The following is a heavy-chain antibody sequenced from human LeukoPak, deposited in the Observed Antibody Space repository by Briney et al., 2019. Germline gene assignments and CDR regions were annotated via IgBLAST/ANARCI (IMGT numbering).Heavy chain of an antibody. CDR1: GFTFGDYS. CDR2: ISSSGSTI. Sequence: TGRSLRLSCTASGFTFGDYSMNWVRQAPGKGLEWVPYISSSGSTIYYADSVKGRFTISRDNAKNSLYLQMNSLRAEDTAVYYCAELGITMIGGVWGKGTTVTISS. D-gene: IGHD3-10*02. J-gene: IGHJ6*04. V-gene: IGHV3-48*03. CDR3: AELGITMIGGV.